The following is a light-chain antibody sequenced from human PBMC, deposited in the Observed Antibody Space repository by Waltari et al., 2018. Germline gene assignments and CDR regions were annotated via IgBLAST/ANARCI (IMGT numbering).Light chain of an antibody. CDR2: ENN. CDR3: GTWDSSLSALV. J-gene: IGLJ2*01. CDR1: SPNLGNNY. Sequence: QSVLTQPPSVSAAPGQKVTISCSGSSPNLGNNYVSWYQQLPGRAPKLFIYENNKRPSGIPDRFSGSKSGTSATLGITGLQTGDEADYYCGTWDSSLSALVFGGGTNLTVL. V-gene: IGLV1-51*02.